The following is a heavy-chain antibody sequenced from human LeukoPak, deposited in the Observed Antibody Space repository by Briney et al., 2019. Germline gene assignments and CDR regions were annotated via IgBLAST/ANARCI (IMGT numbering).Heavy chain of an antibody. CDR2: IKQDGSEK. Sequence: GGSLRLSCVASGFTFRSYWMNWVRQAPGKGLEWVANIKQDGSEKYYEDSVKGRFTISRDNAKSSLYLQMNSLRAEDTAVYYCARGGTYYYHYFGYWGQGTLVTVSS. J-gene: IGHJ4*02. CDR1: GFTFRSYW. CDR3: ARGGTYYYHYFGY. V-gene: IGHV3-7*05. D-gene: IGHD1-26*01.